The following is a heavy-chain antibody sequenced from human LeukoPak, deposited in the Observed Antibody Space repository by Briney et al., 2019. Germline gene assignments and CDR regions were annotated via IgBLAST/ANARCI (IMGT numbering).Heavy chain of an antibody. CDR2: IWYDGSKT. CDR1: GLTFSSYA. D-gene: IGHD2-2*01. Sequence: GGSLRLSCAASGLTFSSYAMSWVRQAPGKGLEWVAAIWYDGSKTSYTDSVKGRFTVSRDISKNTVYLQMNGLKAEDTAVYYCARDDCSTTPCYAYWGQGTLVTVSS. V-gene: IGHV3-33*08. CDR3: ARDDCSTTPCYAY. J-gene: IGHJ4*02.